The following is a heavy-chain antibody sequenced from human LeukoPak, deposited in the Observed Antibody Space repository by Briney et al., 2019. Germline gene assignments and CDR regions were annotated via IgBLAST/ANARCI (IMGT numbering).Heavy chain of an antibody. CDR3: AGIPTSIAAAGSPDV. CDR2: ISSSSSYI. V-gene: IGHV3-21*04. CDR1: GFTFSSYS. J-gene: IGHJ6*02. D-gene: IGHD6-13*01. Sequence: GGSLRLSCAASGFTFSSYSMNWVRQAPGKGLEWVSSISSSSSYIYYADSVKGRFTISRDNSKNTLYLQMNSLRAEDTAVYYCAGIPTSIAAAGSPDVWGQGTTVTVSS.